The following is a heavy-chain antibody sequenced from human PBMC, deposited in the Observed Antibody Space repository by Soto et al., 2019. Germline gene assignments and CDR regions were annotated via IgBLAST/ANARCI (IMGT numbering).Heavy chain of an antibody. CDR2: ISSSSSYT. V-gene: IGHV3-11*06. J-gene: IGHJ3*02. Sequence: NPGGSLRLSCAASGFTFSDYYMSWIRQAPGKGLEWVSYISSSSSYTNYADSVKGRFTISRDNVKNSLYLQMNSLRAEDTAVYYCAREKYSSSADAFDIWGQGTMVTVSS. D-gene: IGHD6-13*01. CDR1: GFTFSDYY. CDR3: AREKYSSSADAFDI.